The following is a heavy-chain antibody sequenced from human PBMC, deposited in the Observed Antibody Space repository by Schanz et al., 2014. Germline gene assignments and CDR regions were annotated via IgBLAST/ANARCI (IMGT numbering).Heavy chain of an antibody. CDR2: INAGDGNT. CDR1: GYTFTIYA. D-gene: IGHD1-26*01. J-gene: IGHJ3*02. V-gene: IGHV1-3*01. Sequence: SCRASGYTFTIYAIHWVRQAPGQRLDWMGWINAGDGNTKYSQKFQGRVTITRDTSASSAYMQLSSLRSEDTAVYHCARDVGPTDCEIWGQGTIVNVS. CDR3: ARDVGPTDCEI.